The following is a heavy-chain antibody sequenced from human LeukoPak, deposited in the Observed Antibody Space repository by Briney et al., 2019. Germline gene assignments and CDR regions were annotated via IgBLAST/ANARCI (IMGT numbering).Heavy chain of an antibody. V-gene: IGHV4-34*01. CDR3: ARALVRATMVWYFDL. CDR1: GGSFSGYY. J-gene: IGHJ2*01. D-gene: IGHD5-12*01. Sequence: SETLSLTCAVCGGSFSGYYWSWIRQHPGKGLEWIGEISHSGSTNYSPSLKSRVTISVDTSKNQFSLNLSSVTAADTAVYYCARALVRATMVWYFDLWGRGTLVTVPS. CDR2: ISHSGST.